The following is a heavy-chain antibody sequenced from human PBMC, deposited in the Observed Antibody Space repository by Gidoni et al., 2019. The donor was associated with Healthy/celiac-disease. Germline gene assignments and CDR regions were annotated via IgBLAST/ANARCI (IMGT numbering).Heavy chain of an antibody. V-gene: IGHV3-30*18. D-gene: IGHD6-19*01. CDR2: ISYAGSNK. Sequence: ESGGGVVQPGRSLRLSCAASGFTFSSYGMHWVRQAPGKGLEWVAVISYAGSNKYYADSVKGRFTISRDNSKNTLYLQMNSLRAEDTAGYYCAKDHGSGWYTGGYYFDYWGQGTLVTVSS. CDR3: AKDHGSGWYTGGYYFDY. CDR1: GFTFSSYG. J-gene: IGHJ4*02.